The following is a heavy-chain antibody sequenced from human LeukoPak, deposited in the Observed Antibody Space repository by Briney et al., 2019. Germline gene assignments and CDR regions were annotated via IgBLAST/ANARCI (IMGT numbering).Heavy chain of an antibody. V-gene: IGHV3-23*01. CDR2: ISGSGGST. Sequence: QTGGSLRLSCAASGFTFSSYAMSWVRQAPGKGLEWVSAISGSGGSTYYADSVKGRFTISRDNSKNTLYLQMNSLRAEDTAVYYCAKGHNPGYSSSWLNAFDIWGQGTMVTVSS. CDR3: AKGHNPGYSSSWLNAFDI. D-gene: IGHD6-13*01. CDR1: GFTFSSYA. J-gene: IGHJ3*02.